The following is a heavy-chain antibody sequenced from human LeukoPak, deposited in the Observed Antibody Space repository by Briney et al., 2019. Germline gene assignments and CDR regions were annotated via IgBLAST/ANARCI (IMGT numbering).Heavy chain of an antibody. Sequence: SVKVSCKASGGTFSSYAISWVRQAPGQGLEWIGGIIPIFGTANYAQKFQGRVTITADESTSTAYMELSSLRSEDTAVYYCARGAGYCSSTSCYLYYFDYWGQGTLVTVSS. D-gene: IGHD2-2*03. CDR1: GGTFSSYA. CDR2: IIPIFGTA. J-gene: IGHJ4*02. CDR3: ARGAGYCSSTSCYLYYFDY. V-gene: IGHV1-69*13.